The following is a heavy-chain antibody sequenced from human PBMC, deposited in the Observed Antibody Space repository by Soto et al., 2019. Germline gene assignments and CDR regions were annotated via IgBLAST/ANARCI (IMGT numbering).Heavy chain of an antibody. D-gene: IGHD4-17*01. CDR3: ARGSDFSTVTFSK. CDR1: GGSISSYY. J-gene: IGHJ4*02. Sequence: QVQLQESGPGLVKPSETLSLTCTVSGGSISSYYWSWIRQPPGKGLEWIGYIYYSGSTNYNPSLKSRVTISVDTSKNQFSLKLSSVTAADTAVYYCARGSDFSTVTFSKWGQGTLVTVSS. CDR2: IYYSGST. V-gene: IGHV4-59*08.